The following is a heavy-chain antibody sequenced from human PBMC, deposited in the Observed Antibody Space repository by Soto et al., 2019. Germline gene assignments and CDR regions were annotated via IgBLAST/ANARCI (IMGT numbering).Heavy chain of an antibody. CDR2: ISPGXSET. V-gene: IGHV5-51*01. Sequence: GESLKISLEGSGSTFTSYWIGSVRKMPGKGLEWMVLISPGXSETRHSPSFQGQVTRSADKSISTAYMQCSSLKASDTAMYYCARPRWSGPDPYYYYGMDVWGQGTTVTVSS. CDR1: GSTFTSYW. J-gene: IGHJ6*02. D-gene: IGHD3-3*01. CDR3: ARPRWSGPDPYYYYGMDV.